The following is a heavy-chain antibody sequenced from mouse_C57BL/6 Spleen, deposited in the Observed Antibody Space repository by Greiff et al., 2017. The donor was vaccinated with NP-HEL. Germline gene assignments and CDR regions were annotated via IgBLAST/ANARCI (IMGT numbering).Heavy chain of an antibody. CDR1: GYTFTTYP. CDR3: ARANWDFWYFDV. V-gene: IGHV1-47*01. J-gene: IGHJ1*03. D-gene: IGHD4-1*01. Sequence: QVQLKESGAELVKPGASVKMSCKASGYTFTTYPIEWMKQNHGKSLEWIGNFHPYNDDTKYNEKFKGKATLTVEKSSSTVYLELSRLTSDDSAVYYCARANWDFWYFDVWGTGTTVTVSS. CDR2: FHPYNDDT.